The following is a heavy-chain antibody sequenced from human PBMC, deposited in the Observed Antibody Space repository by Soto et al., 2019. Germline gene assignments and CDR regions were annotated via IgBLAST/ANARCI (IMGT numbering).Heavy chain of an antibody. CDR2: IIPVFGTT. J-gene: IGHJ4*02. D-gene: IGHD5-12*01. CDR3: ARDNGVVVATILYHFDC. Sequence: SVKVSCKAPGGTFKNNGISWVRQAPGQGLEWMGGIIPVFGTTNYAQKFQGRLTITADDFTSTVYMELSRLRYEDTAVYYCARDNGVVVATILYHFDCWGTGSLVTVAS. V-gene: IGHV1-69*13. CDR1: GGTFKNNG.